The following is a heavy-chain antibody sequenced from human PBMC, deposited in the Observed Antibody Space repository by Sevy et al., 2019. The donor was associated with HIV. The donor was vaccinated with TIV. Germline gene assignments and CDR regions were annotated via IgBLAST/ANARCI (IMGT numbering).Heavy chain of an antibody. D-gene: IGHD2-8*01. CDR3: ARAPRINYSTNGVCYFFDP. CDR1: GYTFTSYD. V-gene: IGHV1-8*01. J-gene: IGHJ5*02. Sequence: ASVKVSCKASGYTFTSYDINWVRQATGQGLEWMGWMNPNSGNTGYAQKFQGRVTMTRNTSISTAYMELSSLRSEDTAVYYCARAPRINYSTNGVCYFFDPWGQGTLVTVSS. CDR2: MNPNSGNT.